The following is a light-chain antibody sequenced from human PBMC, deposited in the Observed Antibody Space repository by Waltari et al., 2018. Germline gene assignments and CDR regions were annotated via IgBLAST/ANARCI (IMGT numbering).Light chain of an antibody. CDR2: GTS. Sequence: CRASQGGTRISLTWYQQKLGQAPRLLIYGTSSRATGIPDRFSGSGSGTDFTLTISRLEPEDFAVYYCQQYDGEVVTFGGGTKVEI. V-gene: IGKV3-20*01. J-gene: IGKJ4*01. CDR1: QGGTRIS. CDR3: QQYDGEVVT.